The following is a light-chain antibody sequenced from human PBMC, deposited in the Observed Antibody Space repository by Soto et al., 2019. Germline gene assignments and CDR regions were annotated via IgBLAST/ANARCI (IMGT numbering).Light chain of an antibody. CDR1: SSDVGSYNL. CDR2: EGS. V-gene: IGLV2-23*01. CDR3: CSYAGSSTYV. Sequence: QYALTQPASVSGSPGQSITISCTGTSSDVGSYNLVSWYQQHPGKAPKLMIYEGSKRPSGVSNRFSGSKSGHTASLTISGLQAEDEADYYCCSYAGSSTYVFGTGTKVTVL. J-gene: IGLJ1*01.